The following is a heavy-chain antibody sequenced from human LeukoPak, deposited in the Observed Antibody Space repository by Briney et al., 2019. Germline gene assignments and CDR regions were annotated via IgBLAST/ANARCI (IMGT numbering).Heavy chain of an antibody. Sequence: GRSLRLSCAASGFTFSSYGMHWVRQAVGKGLEWVAVISYDGSNKYYADSVKGRFTISRDNSKNTLYLQMNSLRAEDTAVYYCAKGDSSGYPPIRYYYGMDVWGQGTMVTVSS. CDR3: AKGDSSGYPPIRYYYGMDV. CDR1: GFTFSSYG. V-gene: IGHV3-30*18. J-gene: IGHJ6*02. CDR2: ISYDGSNK. D-gene: IGHD3-22*01.